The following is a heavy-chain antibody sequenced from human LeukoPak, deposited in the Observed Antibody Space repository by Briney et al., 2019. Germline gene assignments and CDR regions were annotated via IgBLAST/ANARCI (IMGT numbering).Heavy chain of an antibody. CDR2: INPNSGGT. CDR3: ATESSGWYGS. J-gene: IGHJ5*02. V-gene: IGHV1-2*02. Sequence: ASVKVSCKASGYTFTGYYMHWVRQAPGQGLEWMGWINPNSGGTNYAQKFQGRVTMTTDTSTSTAYMELRSLRSDDTAVYYCATESSGWYGSWGQGTLVTVSS. CDR1: GYTFTGYY. D-gene: IGHD6-19*01.